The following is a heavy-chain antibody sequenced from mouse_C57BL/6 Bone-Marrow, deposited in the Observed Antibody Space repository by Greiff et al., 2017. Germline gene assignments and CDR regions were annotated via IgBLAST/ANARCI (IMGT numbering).Heavy chain of an antibody. Sequence: EVQLVESGGGLVQSGRSLRLSCATSGFTFSDFYMEWVRQAPGKGLEWIAASRNKANDYTTEYSASVKGRFIVSRDTSQSILYLQMNALRAEDTAIYYCARDATVVATGAMDYWGQGTSVTVSS. D-gene: IGHD1-1*01. CDR1: GFTFSDFY. CDR2: SRNKANDYTT. CDR3: ARDATVVATGAMDY. J-gene: IGHJ4*01. V-gene: IGHV7-1*01.